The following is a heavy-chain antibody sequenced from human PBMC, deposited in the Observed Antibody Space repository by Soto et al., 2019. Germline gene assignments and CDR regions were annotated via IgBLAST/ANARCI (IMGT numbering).Heavy chain of an antibody. CDR3: ARRTGRLLWFGETLSALRV. CDR1: GGSFSGYY. D-gene: IGHD3-10*01. V-gene: IGHV4-34*01. CDR2: INHSGST. Sequence: SETLSLTCAVYGGSFSGYYWSWIRQPPGKGLEWIGEINHSGSTNYNPSLRSRVTISVDTSKNQFSLKLSSVTAADTAVYYCARRTGRLLWFGETLSALRVWGQGTTVTVSS. J-gene: IGHJ6*02.